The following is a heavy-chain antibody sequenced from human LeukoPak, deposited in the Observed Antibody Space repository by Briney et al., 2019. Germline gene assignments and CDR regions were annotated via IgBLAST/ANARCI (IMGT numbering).Heavy chain of an antibody. Sequence: PSKTLSLTCDVSGYSINFGHLWGWLRQPPGKGLEWIASINHSGRTYYTPSLKSRVTISVDTLKNQFSLKVTSVTAEDTAMYFCARESSAVAHTMMRDWLDPWGQGTLVTVSS. CDR3: ARESSAVAHTMMRDWLDP. CDR2: INHSGRT. V-gene: IGHV4-38-2*02. J-gene: IGHJ5*02. CDR1: GYSINFGHL. D-gene: IGHD3-22*01.